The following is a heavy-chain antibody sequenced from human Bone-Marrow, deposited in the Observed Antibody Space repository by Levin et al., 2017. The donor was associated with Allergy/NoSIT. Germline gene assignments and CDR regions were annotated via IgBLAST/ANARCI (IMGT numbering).Heavy chain of an antibody. CDR3: ARSVAGRGI. D-gene: IGHD6-19*01. V-gene: IGHV1-8*02. CDR2: MNPNTGNT. J-gene: IGHJ3*02. CDR1: GGTFSSYS. Sequence: ASVKVSCKASGGTFSSYSINWVRQASGQGLEWMGWMNPNTGNTAYAQKFQGRLSITTDNSISTAYMELNSLTSEDTAIYYCARSVAGRGIWGQGTEVTVSS.